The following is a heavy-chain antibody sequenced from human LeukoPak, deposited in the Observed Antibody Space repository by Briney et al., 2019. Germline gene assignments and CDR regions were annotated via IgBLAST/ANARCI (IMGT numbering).Heavy chain of an antibody. Sequence: GWSLRLSRPASGFTFRSDAMHWVRQAPGKGLAGVSGISGGGGSTDFADSVKGRFTISRDNSKNTQILQMNSLRAEDTDVYYCAKELTYFDYWGQGTLVTVSS. CDR1: GFTFRSDA. J-gene: IGHJ4*02. CDR3: AKELTYFDY. CDR2: ISGGGGST. V-gene: IGHV3-23*01.